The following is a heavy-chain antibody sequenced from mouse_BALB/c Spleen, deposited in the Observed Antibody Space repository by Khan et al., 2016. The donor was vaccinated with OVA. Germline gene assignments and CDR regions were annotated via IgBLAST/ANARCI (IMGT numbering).Heavy chain of an antibody. CDR3: ARICWGGFDY. CDR1: GYSITSDYA. Sequence: QLEESGPGLVKPSQSLSLTCTVTGYSITSDYAWNWIRQFPGNKLEWLGFISYSGNTNYNPSLKSRISITRDTSKNQFFLQLNSVTTEDTATLFRARICWGGFDYRGQGTTLTVSS. CDR2: ISYSGNT. V-gene: IGHV3-2*02. J-gene: IGHJ2*01.